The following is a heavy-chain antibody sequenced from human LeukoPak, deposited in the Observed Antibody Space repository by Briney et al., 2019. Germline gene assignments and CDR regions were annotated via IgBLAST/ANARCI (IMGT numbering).Heavy chain of an antibody. CDR3: AELGITMIGGV. CDR1: GFTFSSYD. CDR2: IGIAGDT. Sequence: GGSLRLSCAASGFTFSSYDMHWVRQATGKGLEWVSGIGIAGDTYYRGSVKGRFTISRENAKNSLYLQMSSLRAGDTAVYYCAELGITMIGGVWGKGTTVTISS. V-gene: IGHV3-13*01. J-gene: IGHJ6*04. D-gene: IGHD3-10*02.